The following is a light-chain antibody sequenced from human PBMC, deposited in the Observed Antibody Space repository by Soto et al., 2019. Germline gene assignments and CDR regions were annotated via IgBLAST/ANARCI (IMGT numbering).Light chain of an antibody. V-gene: IGKV3-20*01. Sequence: EIVLTQSPGTLSLSPGERATLSCRASQSVTSTYLAWYQQKAGQAPRLLMYDASSRATGIPDRFSGSGSGTDFTLTISRLEPEDFAVYYCQEYGSSRTFGQGTKVEIK. CDR1: QSVTSTY. CDR2: DAS. CDR3: QEYGSSRT. J-gene: IGKJ1*01.